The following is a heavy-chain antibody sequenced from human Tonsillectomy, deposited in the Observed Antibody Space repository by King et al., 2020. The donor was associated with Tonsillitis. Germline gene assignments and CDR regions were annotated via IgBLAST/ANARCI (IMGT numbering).Heavy chain of an antibody. D-gene: IGHD4-23*01. CDR3: TSGRWQAAFDL. V-gene: IGHV3-49*04. J-gene: IGHJ3*01. CDR2: IRSEAYGATT. CDR1: GFIFGDYA. Sequence: VQLVESGGGLVQPGRSLRLSCRTSGFIFGDYAMNWVRQAPGKGLEWVGFIRSEAYGATTENTATVKGRFTISRDDSKSIAYLQMDSQKSEDTAVYYCTSGRWQAAFDLWGQGTMVTVSS.